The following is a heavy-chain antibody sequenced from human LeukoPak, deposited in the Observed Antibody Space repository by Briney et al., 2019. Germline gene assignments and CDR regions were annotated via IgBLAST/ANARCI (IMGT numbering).Heavy chain of an antibody. CDR3: ARLVPAASPRYYYGMDV. CDR1: GYSFTSYW. J-gene: IGHJ6*02. V-gene: IGHV5-51*01. CDR2: IYPGDSDT. D-gene: IGHD2-2*01. Sequence: GESLRISCKGSGYSFTSYWIGRVRQMPGKGLEWMGIIYPGDSDTRYSPSFQGQVTISADKSISTAYLQWSSLKASDTAMYYCARLVPAASPRYYYGMDVWGQGTTVTVSS.